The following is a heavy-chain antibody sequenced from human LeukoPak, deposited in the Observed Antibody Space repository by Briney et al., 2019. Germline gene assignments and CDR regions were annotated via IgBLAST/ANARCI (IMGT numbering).Heavy chain of an antibody. CDR3: ARAVVVSAIPSD. J-gene: IGHJ4*02. CDR1: GFAFRNYW. D-gene: IGHD2-15*01. V-gene: IGHV3-74*01. CDR2: INSDGSIT. Sequence: PGGSLRLSCAASGFAFRNYWMHWVRQAPGKGLMRVSRINSDGSITSYADSVKGRFTISRDNAKNTLYLQMNSLRAEDTAVYYCARAVVVSAIPSDWGQGTLVTVSS.